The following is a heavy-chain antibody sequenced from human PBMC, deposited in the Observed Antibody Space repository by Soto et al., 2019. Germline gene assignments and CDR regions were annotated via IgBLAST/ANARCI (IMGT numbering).Heavy chain of an antibody. CDR1: GYSFTSYW. D-gene: IGHD5-12*01. CDR2: IYPGDSDT. CDR3: ARRATGDAFDI. Sequence: GESLKISCKGSGYSFTSYWIGWVRQMPGKGLEWMGIIYPGDSDTRYSPSFQGQVTISADKSTSTAYLQWSRLKAADTAMYYCARRATGDAFDIWGQGTMVTVSS. J-gene: IGHJ3*02. V-gene: IGHV5-51*01.